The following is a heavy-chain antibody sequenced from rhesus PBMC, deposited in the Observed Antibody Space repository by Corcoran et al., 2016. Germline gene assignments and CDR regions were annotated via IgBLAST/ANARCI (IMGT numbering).Heavy chain of an antibody. V-gene: IGHV4-80*01. CDR3: VTRRGGDFH. CDR1: GVTISSDC. J-gene: IGHJ4*01. D-gene: IGHD1-44*01. Sequence: QAQLQESGPGLVKPSETLSLTCTVSGVTISSDCWTWIRQPSGKGLEWIGEINGNTGSTNYNPSLKSRVTISKDASKTRFSLRLSSVTAADTAVYYCVTRRGGDFHWGQGVLVTVSS. CDR2: INGNTGST.